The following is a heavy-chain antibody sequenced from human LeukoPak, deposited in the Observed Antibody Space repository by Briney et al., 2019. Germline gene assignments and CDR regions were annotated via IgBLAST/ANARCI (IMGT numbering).Heavy chain of an antibody. CDR2: IYYSGST. Sequence: SETLSLTCTVSGXSISSYYWNWIRQAPGKGLEWIGYIYYSGSTNYNPSLKSRVTISVDTSKNQFSLSLSSVTAADTAVYYCARSITVTANYFYYGMDVWGQGTTVTVSS. CDR3: ARSITVTANYFYYGMDV. J-gene: IGHJ6*02. D-gene: IGHD2-21*02. V-gene: IGHV4-59*08. CDR1: GXSISSYY.